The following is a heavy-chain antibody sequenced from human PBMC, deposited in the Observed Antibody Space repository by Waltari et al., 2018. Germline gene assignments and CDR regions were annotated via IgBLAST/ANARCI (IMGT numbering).Heavy chain of an antibody. Sequence: QVQLVQSGAEVKKPGSSVKVSCKASGGTFSSYAISWVRQAPGQGIEWMGGIILIFSTANYEQKFKGRVTITTDEATSTAYMELSSLRSEDTAVYYCARAYSSGWSPGYWFDPWGQGTLVTVSS. J-gene: IGHJ5*02. CDR3: ARAYSSGWSPGYWFDP. V-gene: IGHV1-69*05. CDR2: IILIFSTA. CDR1: GGTFSSYA. D-gene: IGHD6-19*01.